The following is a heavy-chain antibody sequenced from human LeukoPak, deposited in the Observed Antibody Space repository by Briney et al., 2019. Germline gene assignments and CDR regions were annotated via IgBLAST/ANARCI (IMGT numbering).Heavy chain of an antibody. CDR2: ISAYNGNT. J-gene: IGHJ3*02. CDR3: ARDHDILTDDAFDI. V-gene: IGHV1-18*01. Sequence: ASVKVSCMASGYTFTSYGISWVRQAPGQGLEWMGWISAYNGNTNYAQKLQGRVTMTTDTSTSTAYMELRSLRSDDTAVYYCARDHDILTDDAFDIWGQGTMVTVSS. D-gene: IGHD3-9*01. CDR1: GYTFTSYG.